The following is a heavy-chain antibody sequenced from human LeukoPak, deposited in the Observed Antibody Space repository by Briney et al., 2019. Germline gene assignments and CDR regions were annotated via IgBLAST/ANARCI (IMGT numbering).Heavy chain of an antibody. J-gene: IGHJ6*03. CDR2: INHSGST. CDR1: GGSFSGYY. Sequence: SETLSLTCAVYGGSFSGYYWSWIRQPPGKGLEWIGEINHSGSTNYNPSLKSRVTISVDMSKNQFSLKLSSVTAADTAVYYCARDVLYYYMDVWGKGTTVTVSS. CDR3: ARDVLYYYMDV. D-gene: IGHD6-6*01. V-gene: IGHV4-34*01.